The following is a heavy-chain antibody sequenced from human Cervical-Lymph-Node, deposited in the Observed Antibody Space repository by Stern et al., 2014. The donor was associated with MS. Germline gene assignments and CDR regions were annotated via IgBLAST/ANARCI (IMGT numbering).Heavy chain of an antibody. J-gene: IGHJ1*01. CDR1: GFTFSSSG. Sequence: MQLAESGGGVVQPGRSLRLSWAASGFTFSSSGMHWVRQAPGKGLEWLGIIWYDGSNRYYADSVKGRFTISRDNSKNTLYLQMNSLRAEDTAVYYCAREGGNTAEYFQHWGQGTLVTVSS. CDR2: IWYDGSNR. CDR3: AREGGNTAEYFQH. D-gene: IGHD4-23*01. V-gene: IGHV3-33*01.